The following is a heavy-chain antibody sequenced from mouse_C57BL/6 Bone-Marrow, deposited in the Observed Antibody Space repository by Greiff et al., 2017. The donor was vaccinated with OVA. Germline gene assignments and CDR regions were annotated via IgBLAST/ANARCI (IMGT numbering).Heavy chain of an antibody. J-gene: IGHJ2*01. D-gene: IGHD2-1*01. CDR1: GFTFTDYY. CDR2: IRNKANGYTT. Sequence: EVKLEESGGGLVQPGGSLSLSCAASGFTFTDYYMSWVRQPPGKALEWLGFIRNKANGYTTEYSASVKGRFTISRDNSQSILYLQMNALRAEDSATYYCARGYGNLDYWGQGTTLTVSS. V-gene: IGHV7-3*01. CDR3: ARGYGNLDY.